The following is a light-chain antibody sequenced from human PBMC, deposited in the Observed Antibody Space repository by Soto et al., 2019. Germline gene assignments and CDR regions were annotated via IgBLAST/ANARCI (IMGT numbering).Light chain of an antibody. Sequence: ESVLTPSPATLALSPGERATLYCRASQSISSYLAWYQQKPGQSPRLLIYDASTRATGIPARFSGSGSETDFTLTNSNLEPEDFAFYYCQHLTYCQPFGQGTKVEIK. V-gene: IGKV3-11*01. CDR1: QSISSY. J-gene: IGKJ1*01. CDR3: QHLTYCQP. CDR2: DAS.